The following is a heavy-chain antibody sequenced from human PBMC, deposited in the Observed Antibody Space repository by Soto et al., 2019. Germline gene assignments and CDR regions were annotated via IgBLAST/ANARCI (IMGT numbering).Heavy chain of an antibody. D-gene: IGHD2-2*01. CDR3: AKMPHTYYFDY. CDR2: ISYDGSNK. J-gene: IGHJ4*02. Sequence: GGSLRLSCAASGFTFSSYGMHWVRQAPGKGLEWVAVISYDGSNKYYADSVKGRFTISRDNSKNTLYLQMNSLRAEDTAVYYCAKMPHTYYFDYWGQGTLVTVSS. CDR1: GFTFSSYG. V-gene: IGHV3-30*18.